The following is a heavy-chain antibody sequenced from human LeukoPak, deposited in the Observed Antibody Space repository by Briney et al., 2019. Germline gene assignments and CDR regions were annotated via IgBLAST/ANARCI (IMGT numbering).Heavy chain of an antibody. V-gene: IGHV4-59*01. CDR3: ASGAYSYYYMDV. J-gene: IGHJ6*03. Sequence: PSETLSLTCTGSGGSIRSYYWSWIRQPPGKGLEWIGYIYYSGSTNYNPSLKNRVTISVDTSKNQFSLKLSSVIAADTAVYYCASGAYSYYYMDVWGKGTTVTISS. CDR1: GGSIRSYY. D-gene: IGHD4-11*01. CDR2: IYYSGST.